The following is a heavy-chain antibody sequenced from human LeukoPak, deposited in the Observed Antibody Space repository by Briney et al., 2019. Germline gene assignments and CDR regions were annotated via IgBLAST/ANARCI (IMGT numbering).Heavy chain of an antibody. J-gene: IGHJ3*02. D-gene: IGHD3-10*01. CDR2: IYSSGST. Sequence: SETLSLTCRVSGVSISSGRNYLGWIRQPPGKTLEWIGSIYSSGSTYYNPSLKSRVIILIDTAKNHFSLNLSSVTAADTAVYYCARSDGYGLVGIWGQGTMVTVSS. CDR1: GVSISSGRNY. CDR3: ARSDGYGLVGI. V-gene: IGHV4-39*07.